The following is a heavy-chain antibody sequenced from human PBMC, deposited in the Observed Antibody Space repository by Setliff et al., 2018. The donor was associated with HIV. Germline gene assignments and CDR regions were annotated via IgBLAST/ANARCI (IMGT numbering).Heavy chain of an antibody. D-gene: IGHD5-18*01. V-gene: IGHV4-39*01. CDR2: IYYSGMT. CDR1: GGSISSGSYY. CDR3: ARQGYINGYTLNWFDP. J-gene: IGHJ5*02. Sequence: SETLSLTCTVSGGSISSGSYYWGWIRQPPGKGLELIGSIYYSGMTYYNPSLKSLVTISLDTSKTQLSLRLNSVTAADTAFYYCARQGYINGYTLNWFDPWGQGTLVTVSS.